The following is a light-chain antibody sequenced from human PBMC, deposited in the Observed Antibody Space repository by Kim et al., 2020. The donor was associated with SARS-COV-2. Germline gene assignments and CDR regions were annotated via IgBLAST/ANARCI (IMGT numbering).Light chain of an antibody. V-gene: IGKV1-5*03. J-gene: IGKJ1*01. CDR3: QRYNSDPWT. CDR1: RSIGNC. CDR2: KAS. Sequence: GYVGDGVPITCRASRSIGNCLALYPQKPGRAPKLLIHKASSLEPGVSSRLRGSGSGTEFTLTITSLRPDDFAVYYCQRYNSDPWTFGQGTKVDIK.